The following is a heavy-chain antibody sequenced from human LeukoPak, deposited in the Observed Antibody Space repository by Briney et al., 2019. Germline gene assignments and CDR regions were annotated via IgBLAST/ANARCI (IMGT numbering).Heavy chain of an antibody. CDR2: ISYSGST. J-gene: IGHJ5*02. Sequence: SETLSLTCTVSGGSISNYYWSWIRQPPGKGLEWIGYISYSGSTNYNPSLKSRVTISVDTSKDQFSLKLSSVTAADTAVYYCARDNAYYGSGRNNWFDPWGQGTLVTVSS. CDR3: ARDNAYYGSGRNNWFDP. V-gene: IGHV4-4*08. D-gene: IGHD3-10*01. CDR1: GGSISNYY.